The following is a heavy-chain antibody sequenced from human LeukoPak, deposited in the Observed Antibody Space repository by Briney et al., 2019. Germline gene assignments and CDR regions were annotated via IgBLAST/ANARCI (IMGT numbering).Heavy chain of an antibody. J-gene: IGHJ6*03. CDR2: INPSGGST. Sequence: ASVKVSCKASGYTFTSYYMHWVRQAPGQGLEWMGIINPSGGSTSYAQKFQGRVTMTRDTSTSTVYTELSSLRSEDTAVYYRARDREMATIRSRGYYYYYMDVWGKGTTVTVSS. CDR3: ARDREMATIRSRGYYYYYMDV. D-gene: IGHD5-24*01. CDR1: GYTFTSYY. V-gene: IGHV1-46*01.